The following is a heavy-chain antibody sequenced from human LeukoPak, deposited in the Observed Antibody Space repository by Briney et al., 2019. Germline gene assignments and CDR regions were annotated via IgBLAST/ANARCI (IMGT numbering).Heavy chain of an antibody. CDR3: TRYYYHTSGFDY. Sequence: ASVKVSCKASGYTFTDYYIHWVRQAPGQGLEWMGRINPNSGGTNYAQNFQGKVTVTRDTSISTVYMELSGLRSDDTAVYYCTRYYYHTSGFDYWGQGTPVTVSS. J-gene: IGHJ4*02. CDR1: GYTFTDYY. V-gene: IGHV1-2*06. D-gene: IGHD3-22*01. CDR2: INPNSGGT.